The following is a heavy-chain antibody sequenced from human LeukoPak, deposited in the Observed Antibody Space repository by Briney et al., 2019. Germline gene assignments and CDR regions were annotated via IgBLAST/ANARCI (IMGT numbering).Heavy chain of an antibody. J-gene: IGHJ3*02. CDR2: INPNSGGT. Sequence: ASVKVSCKASGYTFTGYYMHWVRQAPGQGLEWMGWINPNSGGTNYAQKFQGRVTMTRDTSISTAYMELSRLRSDDTAVYYCARVEYSSLCYPKTNAFDIWGQGTMVTVSS. V-gene: IGHV1-2*02. CDR1: GYTFTGYY. CDR3: ARVEYSSLCYPKTNAFDI. D-gene: IGHD6-6*01.